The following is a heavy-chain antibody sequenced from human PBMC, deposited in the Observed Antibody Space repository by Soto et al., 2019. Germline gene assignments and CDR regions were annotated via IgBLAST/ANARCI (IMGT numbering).Heavy chain of an antibody. Sequence: GGSLRLSCAASGFTFSDYYMTWIRQAPGKGLEWVSYISSGGSSIYYADSVKGRFTISRDNAKNSLYLQMISLRAEDTAMYYCASLAIGTIIRGAPDFWGQGTLVTVSS. CDR1: GFTFSDYY. J-gene: IGHJ4*02. CDR3: ASLAIGTIIRGAPDF. D-gene: IGHD3-10*01. V-gene: IGHV3-11*01. CDR2: ISSGGSSI.